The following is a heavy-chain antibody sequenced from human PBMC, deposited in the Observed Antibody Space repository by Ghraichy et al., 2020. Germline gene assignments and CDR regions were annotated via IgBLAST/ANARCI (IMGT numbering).Heavy chain of an antibody. Sequence: ASVKVSCKTSEDTFSDYIINWVRQAPGQGLEWLGWFNPKSGGAKSAEPLWERLVLTADTSTTTAYLDLTGLTSDDTAVYYCAAGYNTGWCDHWGQGTLVTVSS. D-gene: IGHD2-8*02. CDR1: EDTFSDYI. CDR2: FNPKSGGA. J-gene: IGHJ4*02. V-gene: IGHV1-2*02. CDR3: AAGYNTGWCDH.